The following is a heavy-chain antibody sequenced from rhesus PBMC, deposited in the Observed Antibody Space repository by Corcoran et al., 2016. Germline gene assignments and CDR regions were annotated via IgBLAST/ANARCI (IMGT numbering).Heavy chain of an antibody. V-gene: IGHV3S11*01. CDR2: IKNKADGGTA. D-gene: IGHD6-25*01. J-gene: IGHJ4*01. CDR1: GFTFSNYW. CDR3: TAAAACDY. Sequence: EVQLVESGGGLVQPGGSLRLSCAASGFTFSNYWMSWVRQAPGKGLEWVGFIKNKADGGTAAYAESVKGRFTISRDDSKNTLYLQRNSLKTEDTAVYYCTAAAACDYWGQGVLVTVSS.